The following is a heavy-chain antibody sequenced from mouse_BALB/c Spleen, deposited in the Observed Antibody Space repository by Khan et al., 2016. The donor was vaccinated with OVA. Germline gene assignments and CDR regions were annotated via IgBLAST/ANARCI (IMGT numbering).Heavy chain of an antibody. CDR3: ARGMGLLRGAMDY. CDR1: GYTFTTYV. CDR2: INPYNDDT. D-gene: IGHD2-3*01. Sequence: VQLQQPGPELIKPGASVKMSCKASGYTFTTYVIHWVKQKPGQGLEWFGYINPYNDDTKYNEKFKDKATLTSDKSSTTAYMEFSSLTSEDSAVYYCARGMGLLRGAMDYWGQGTSVTVSS. J-gene: IGHJ4*01. V-gene: IGHV1S136*01.